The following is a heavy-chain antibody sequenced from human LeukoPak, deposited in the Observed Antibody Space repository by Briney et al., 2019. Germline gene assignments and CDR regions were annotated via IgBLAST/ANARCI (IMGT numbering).Heavy chain of an antibody. V-gene: IGHV4-39*01. J-gene: IGHJ5*02. CDR3: ARQFHGSGYVDDL. CDR2: IYYSGTT. D-gene: IGHD5-12*01. CDR1: GGSISSSSYY. Sequence: PSETLSLTCTVSGGSISSSSYYWGWIRQPPGKGLEWIGSIYYSGTTHYNPSLKSRVTMSVDTSKNQFSLKLSAVTAADTAVYYCARQFHGSGYVDDLWGQGTLVTVSS.